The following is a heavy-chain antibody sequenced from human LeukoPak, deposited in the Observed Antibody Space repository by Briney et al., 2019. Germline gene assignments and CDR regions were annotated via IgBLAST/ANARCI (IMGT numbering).Heavy chain of an antibody. J-gene: IGHJ5*02. CDR1: GGSISSHY. CDR2: IYYSGST. Sequence: SETLSLTCTVSGGSISSHYWSWIRQPPGKGLEWIGYIYYSGSTNYNPSLKSRVTISVDTSKNQFSLNMSSVTAADTAVYYCARAPYSSWDYWFDPWGQGTLVTVSS. D-gene: IGHD6-6*01. V-gene: IGHV4-59*11. CDR3: ARAPYSSWDYWFDP.